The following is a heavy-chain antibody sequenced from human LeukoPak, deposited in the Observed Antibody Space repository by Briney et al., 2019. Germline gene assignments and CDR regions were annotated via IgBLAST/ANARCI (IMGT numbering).Heavy chain of an antibody. D-gene: IGHD3-3*01. CDR1: GFTFSSYW. CDR2: IKQDGSEK. J-gene: IGHJ6*03. Sequence: GGSLRLSCAASGFTFSSYWMSWVRQAPGKGLEWVANIKQDGSEKYYVDSVKGRFTISRDNAKNSLYLQMNSLRAEDTAVYYCARKTYYDFWSGYYPHGYYYYMDVWGKGTTVTVSS. V-gene: IGHV3-7*01. CDR3: ARKTYYDFWSGYYPHGYYYYMDV.